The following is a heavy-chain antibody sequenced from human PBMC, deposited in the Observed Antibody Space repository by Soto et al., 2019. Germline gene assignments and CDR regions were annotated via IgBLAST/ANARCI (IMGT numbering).Heavy chain of an antibody. J-gene: IGHJ4*02. CDR3: ARDSRFLGGNSGTRSFDY. CDR1: GYSISSGYY. Sequence: SETLSLTCAVSGYSISSGYYWGWIRQPPGKGLEWIGSIYHSGSTYYNPSLKSRVTISVDTSKNQFSLKLSSVTAADTAVYYCARDSRFLGGNSGTRSFDYWGQGTLVTVSS. V-gene: IGHV4-38-2*02. CDR2: IYHSGST. D-gene: IGHD2-21*02.